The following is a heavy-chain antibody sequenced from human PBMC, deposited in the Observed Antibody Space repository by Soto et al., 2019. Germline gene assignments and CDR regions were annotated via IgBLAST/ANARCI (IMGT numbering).Heavy chain of an antibody. CDR2: IIPIFGTA. J-gene: IGHJ4*02. CDR1: GGTFSSYA. CDR3: ARDTSGYDLGLDY. Sequence: VASVKVSCKASGGTFSSYAISWVRQAPGQGLEWMGGIIPIFGTANYAQKFQGRVTITADESTSTAYMELSSLRSEDTAVYYCARDTSGYDLGLDYWGQGTLVTVSS. D-gene: IGHD5-12*01. V-gene: IGHV1-69*13.